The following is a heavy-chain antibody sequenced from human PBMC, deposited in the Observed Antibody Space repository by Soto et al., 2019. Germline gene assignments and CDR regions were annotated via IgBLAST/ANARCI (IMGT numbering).Heavy chain of an antibody. Sequence: VQLVQSGAEVKKPGSSVKVSCKAYGGTFSNYPFIWVRQAPGQGLDWMGGIIPIFGTTDYGQRFQGRVTITADESTNTAYMELSSLRSDDTAVYYCARGLYCGGGCYSHFDYWGQGTLVTVSS. CDR2: IIPIFGTT. J-gene: IGHJ4*02. D-gene: IGHD2-21*02. V-gene: IGHV1-69*01. CDR1: GGTFSNYP. CDR3: ARGLYCGGGCYSHFDY.